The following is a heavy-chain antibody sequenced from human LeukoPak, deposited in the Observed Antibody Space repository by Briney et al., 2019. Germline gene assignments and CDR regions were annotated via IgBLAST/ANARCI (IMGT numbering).Heavy chain of an antibody. CDR1: GFTFSSYA. J-gene: IGHJ6*03. CDR3: ARVKGSGYSLYYYYMDV. D-gene: IGHD3-22*01. V-gene: IGHV3-30-3*01. CDR2: ISYDGSNK. Sequence: GGSLRLSCAASGFTFSSYAMHWVRQAPGKGLEWVAVISYDGSNKYYADSVKGRFTISRDNSKNTLYLQMISLRAEDTAVYYCARVKGSGYSLYYYYMDVWGKGTTVIVSS.